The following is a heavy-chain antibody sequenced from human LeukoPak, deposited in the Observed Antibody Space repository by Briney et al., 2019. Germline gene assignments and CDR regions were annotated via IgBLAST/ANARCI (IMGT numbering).Heavy chain of an antibody. CDR2: ISSGSSYT. D-gene: IGHD6-6*01. J-gene: IGHJ4*02. CDR1: GFTFSDYY. V-gene: IGHV3-11*06. Sequence: GGSLRLPCAASGFTFSDYYMTWIRQAPGKGLEWVSYISSGSSYTDYADSVKGRFTISRDNAKNSLDLQMNILRAEDTALYYCARARGSIPSSSFDYWGQGALVTVSS. CDR3: ARARGSIPSSSFDY.